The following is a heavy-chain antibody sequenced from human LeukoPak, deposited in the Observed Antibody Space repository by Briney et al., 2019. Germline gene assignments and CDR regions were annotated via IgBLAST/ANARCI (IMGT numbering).Heavy chain of an antibody. V-gene: IGHV3-23*01. Sequence: GGSLRLSCAASGFTFSSYAMHWVRQAPGKGLEWVSGISGSDDSTDYADSVKGRFSISRDNSKNTLYLQMNSLRAEDTAVYYCAKEGPYYFDYWGQGTLVTVSS. J-gene: IGHJ4*02. CDR3: AKEGPYYFDY. CDR2: ISGSDDST. CDR1: GFTFSSYA.